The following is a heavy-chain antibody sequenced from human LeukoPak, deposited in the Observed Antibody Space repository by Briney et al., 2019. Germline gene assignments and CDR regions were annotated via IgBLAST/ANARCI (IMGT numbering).Heavy chain of an antibody. CDR1: GFTFSSYG. J-gene: IGHJ3*02. CDR2: IRYDGSNK. CDR3: AKGAYYYNDAFDI. V-gene: IGHV3-30*02. D-gene: IGHD3-10*01. Sequence: GGSLRLSCAASGFTFSSYGMHWVRQAPGKGLEWVAFIRYDGSNKYYADSVKGRFTISRDNSKNTLYLQMNSLRAEDTAVYYCAKGAYYYNDAFDIWGQGTMVTVSS.